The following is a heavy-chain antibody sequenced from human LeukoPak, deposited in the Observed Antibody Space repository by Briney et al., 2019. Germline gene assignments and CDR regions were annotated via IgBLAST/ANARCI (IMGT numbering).Heavy chain of an antibody. J-gene: IGHJ4*02. V-gene: IGHV4-39*01. CDR2: IYYSGST. CDR3: ARLLLGELSAFDY. D-gene: IGHD3-16*02. Sequence: SETLSLTCTVSGGSISSSSYYWGWIRQPPGKGLEWIGSIYYSGSTYYNPSLKSRVTIPVDTSKNQFSLKLSSVTAADTAVYYCARLLLGELSAFDYWGQGTLVTVSS. CDR1: GGSISSSSYY.